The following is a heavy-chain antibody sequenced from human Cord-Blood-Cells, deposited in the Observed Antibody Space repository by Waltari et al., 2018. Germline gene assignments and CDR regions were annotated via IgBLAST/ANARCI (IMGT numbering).Heavy chain of an antibody. D-gene: IGHD3-22*01. Sequence: QVQLQESGQGLVKPSGTLSLTSAVPGGSISRSNWWSWVRQPPGKGLEWIGEIYHSGSTNYNPSLKSRVTISVDKSKNQFSLKLSSVTAADTAVYDCAVRDSSGYYYFDYWGQGTLVTVSS. J-gene: IGHJ4*02. V-gene: IGHV4-4*02. CDR3: AVRDSSGYYYFDY. CDR2: IYHSGST. CDR1: GGSISRSNW.